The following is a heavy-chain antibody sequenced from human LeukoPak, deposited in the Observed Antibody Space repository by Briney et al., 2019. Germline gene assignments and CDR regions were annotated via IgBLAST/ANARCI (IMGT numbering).Heavy chain of an antibody. CDR2: ISYDGSNK. J-gene: IGHJ3*02. CDR1: GFTFSSYG. V-gene: IGHV3-30*03. CDR3: ARKYNWNDGTAFDI. Sequence: GGSLRLSCAASGFTFSSYGMHWVRQAPGKGLEWVAVISYDGSNKYYADSVKGRFTISRDNSKNTLYLQMNSLRAEDTAVYYCARKYNWNDGTAFDIWGQGTMVTVSS. D-gene: IGHD1-1*01.